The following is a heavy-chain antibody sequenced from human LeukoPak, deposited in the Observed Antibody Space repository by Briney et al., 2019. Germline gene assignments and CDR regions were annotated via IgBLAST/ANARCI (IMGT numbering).Heavy chain of an antibody. CDR1: SRSISSSNYY. J-gene: IGHJ4*02. D-gene: IGHD4-23*01. CDR2: IYYSGST. CDR3: ARELRWYPYYFDY. Sequence: PSETLSLPCTVSSRSISSSNYYGGSIRQPPGEGLGMIRSIYYSGSTYYNPSLKSRVTISVDTSKNQFSLELSSVTAADTAVYYCARELRWYPYYFDYWGQGTLVTVSS. V-gene: IGHV4-39*07.